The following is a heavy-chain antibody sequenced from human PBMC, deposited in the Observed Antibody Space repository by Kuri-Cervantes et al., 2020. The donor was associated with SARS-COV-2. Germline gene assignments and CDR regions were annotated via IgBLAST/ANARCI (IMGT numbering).Heavy chain of an antibody. Sequence: GESLKISCAASGFTFSSYAMSWVRQAPGKGLEWVSSINSSSSYISYADSMKGRSTISRDNAKNSLYLQMNSLRAEDTAVYYCARGNYVMYSRWPTAPSDYWGQGTLVTVSS. CDR3: ARGNYVMYSRWPTAPSDY. CDR1: GFTFSSYA. V-gene: IGHV3-21*01. J-gene: IGHJ4*02. CDR2: INSSSSYI. D-gene: IGHD3-16*01.